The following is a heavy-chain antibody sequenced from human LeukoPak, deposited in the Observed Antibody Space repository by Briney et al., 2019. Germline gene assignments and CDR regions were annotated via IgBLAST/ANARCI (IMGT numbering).Heavy chain of an antibody. D-gene: IGHD5-18*01. CDR1: GGSNSSYY. CDR2: IYYSGST. J-gene: IGHJ3*02. Sequence: SETLSLTCTVSGGSNSSYYWSWIRQPPGKGLEWIGYIYYSGSTNYNPSLKSRVTISVDTSKNQFSLKLSSVTAADTAVYYCARAKDTAMPRAFDIWGQGTMVTVSS. CDR3: ARAKDTAMPRAFDI. V-gene: IGHV4-59*01.